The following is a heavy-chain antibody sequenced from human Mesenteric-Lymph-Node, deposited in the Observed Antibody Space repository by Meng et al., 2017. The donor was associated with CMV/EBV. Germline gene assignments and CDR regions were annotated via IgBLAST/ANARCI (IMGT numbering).Heavy chain of an antibody. V-gene: IGHV4-34*01. Sequence: PSYTPTRPIAVYGVSISGSSWNWIRQPPGRGLEWIGKTYHSGKTNYNPALSVRGPISVNPSKSKFHLTLSPVTAAATAVYLYASHQRWLKSEGGFDFWGQGTLVTVSS. CDR1: GVSISGSS. J-gene: IGHJ4*02. D-gene: IGHD3-16*01. CDR3: ASHQRWLKSEGGFDF. CDR2: TYHSGKT.